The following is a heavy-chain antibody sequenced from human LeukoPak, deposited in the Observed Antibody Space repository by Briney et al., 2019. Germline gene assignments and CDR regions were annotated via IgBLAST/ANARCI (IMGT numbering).Heavy chain of an antibody. Sequence: SETLSLTCTVSGGSISSYYWSWIRQPPGKGLEWIGYIYYSGSTNYNPSLKSRVTISVETTKNQFSLKLKSVTAADTAVYYCARGGYYGSGNDFRFDPWGQGTLVTVSS. CDR2: IYYSGST. D-gene: IGHD3-10*01. CDR1: GGSISSYY. V-gene: IGHV4-59*01. J-gene: IGHJ5*02. CDR3: ARGGYYGSGNDFRFDP.